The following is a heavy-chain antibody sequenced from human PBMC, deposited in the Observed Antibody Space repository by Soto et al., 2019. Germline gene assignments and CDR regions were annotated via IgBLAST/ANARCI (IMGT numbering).Heavy chain of an antibody. CDR2: IYWDDDK. J-gene: IGHJ5*02. CDR1: GFSLTTRGMG. Sequence: QITLKESGPTLVKPTQTLTLTCTFSGFSLTTRGMGVGWIRQPPGKALECLALIYWDDDKRYSPSLQSRLSITKDTSKNQVVLTMTNVDPVDTATYYCAHIPNYYQYDWFDPWGQGTLVSVSS. V-gene: IGHV2-5*02. CDR3: AHIPNYYQYDWFDP. D-gene: IGHD3-16*01.